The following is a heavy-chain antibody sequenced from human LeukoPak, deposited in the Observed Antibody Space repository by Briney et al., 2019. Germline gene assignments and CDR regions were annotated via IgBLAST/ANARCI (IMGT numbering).Heavy chain of an antibody. CDR3: AKDRDGPLDY. Sequence: GRSLRLSCAASGFTFSSYAMHWVRQAPGKGLEWVAVISYDGSNKYYTDSVKGRFTISRDNSKNTLYLQMSSLRAEDTAVYYCAKDRDGPLDYWGQGTLVTVSS. J-gene: IGHJ4*02. CDR2: ISYDGSNK. CDR1: GFTFSSYA. D-gene: IGHD3-10*01. V-gene: IGHV3-30-3*01.